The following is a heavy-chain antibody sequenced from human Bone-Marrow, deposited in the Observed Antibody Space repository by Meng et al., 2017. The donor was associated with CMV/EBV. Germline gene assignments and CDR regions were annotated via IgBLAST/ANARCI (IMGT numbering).Heavy chain of an antibody. V-gene: IGHV3-30*02. CDR1: GFTFTRHD. CDR2: IRYDGSNK. CDR3: AKDLTGDNAFDV. J-gene: IGHJ3*01. Sequence: GESLKISCAVSGFTFTRHDMHWVRQAPGKGLEWVSFIRYDGSNKYYADSVKGRFTISRDNSKNTLYLQMNSLRAEDTAVYYCAKDLTGDNAFDVWGQGTRVT. D-gene: IGHD1-26*01.